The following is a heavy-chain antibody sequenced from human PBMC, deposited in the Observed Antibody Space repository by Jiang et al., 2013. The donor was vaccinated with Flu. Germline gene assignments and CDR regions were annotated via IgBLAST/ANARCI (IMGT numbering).Heavy chain of an antibody. Sequence: SGAEVKKPGASVKVSCKASGYTFTNYYIHWVRQAPGQGLEWMGFINPSGGSTSYAQKFQVRVTMTRDTSTSTVYMELSSLRSEDTAVYYCTRNSDSGLDYWGQGTLVTVSS. CDR3: TRNSDSGLDY. J-gene: IGHJ4*02. CDR1: GYTFTNYY. CDR2: INPSGGST. D-gene: IGHD5-12*01. V-gene: IGHV1-46*03.